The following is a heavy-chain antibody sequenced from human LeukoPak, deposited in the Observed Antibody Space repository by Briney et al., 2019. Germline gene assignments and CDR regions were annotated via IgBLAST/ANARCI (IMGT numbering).Heavy chain of an antibody. D-gene: IGHD4-11*01. V-gene: IGHV3-33*01. CDR2: IWYDGSNK. CDR1: GFTFSSYG. CDR3: VRDFSNYVAFFDS. J-gene: IGHJ4*02. Sequence: PGRSLRLSCAASGFTFSSYGMHWVRQAPGKGLEWVAVIWYDGSNKYYADSVRGRFTISRDNSKSALYLQMGSLRPEDTAMYYCVRDFSNYVAFFDSWGQGVLVTVSS.